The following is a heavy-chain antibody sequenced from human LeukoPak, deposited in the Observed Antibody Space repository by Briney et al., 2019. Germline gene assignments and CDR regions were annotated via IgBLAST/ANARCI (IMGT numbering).Heavy chain of an antibody. V-gene: IGHV3-48*02. CDR2: ISSSSSTI. CDR3: ASLELEPYYYYGMDV. J-gene: IGHJ6*02. CDR1: GFTFSSYS. Sequence: PGGSLRLSCAASGFTFSSYSMNWVRQAPGKGLEWVSYISSSSSTIYYADSVKGRFTISRDNAKNSLYLQMSSLRDEDTAVYYCASLELEPYYYYGMDVWGQGTTVTVSS. D-gene: IGHD1-1*01.